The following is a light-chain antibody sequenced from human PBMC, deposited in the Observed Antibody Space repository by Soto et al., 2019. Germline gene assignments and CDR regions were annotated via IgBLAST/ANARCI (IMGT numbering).Light chain of an antibody. J-gene: IGKJ1*01. CDR2: DAS. Sequence: DIQMTQSPSSLSASVVDRVTITCQASQDISNYLNWYQQKPGKAPKLLIYDASNLETGVPSRFSGSGSGTDFTFTISSLQPEDIATYYCQQYDNLPRTFGQGTKVE. CDR1: QDISNY. CDR3: QQYDNLPRT. V-gene: IGKV1-33*01.